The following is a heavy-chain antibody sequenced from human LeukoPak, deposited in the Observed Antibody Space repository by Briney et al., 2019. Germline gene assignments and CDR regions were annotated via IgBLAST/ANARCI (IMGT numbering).Heavy chain of an antibody. V-gene: IGHV1-18*01. Sequence: RASVKVSCKASGYTFTSYGISWVRQAPGQGLEWMGWISAYNGNTNYAQKLQGRVTMTRDTSISTAYMELSRPRSDDTAVYYCAANRPTYGSGSYYTHDAFDIWGQGTMVTVSS. CDR1: GYTFTSYG. J-gene: IGHJ3*02. CDR2: ISAYNGNT. D-gene: IGHD3-10*01. CDR3: AANRPTYGSGSYYTHDAFDI.